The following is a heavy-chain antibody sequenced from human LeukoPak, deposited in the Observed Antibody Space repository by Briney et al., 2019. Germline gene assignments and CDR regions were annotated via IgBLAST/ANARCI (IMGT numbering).Heavy chain of an antibody. CDR1: GFTFSSYG. V-gene: IGHV3-30*02. J-gene: IGHJ4*02. D-gene: IGHD6-19*01. Sequence: PGGSLRLSCAASGFTFSSYGMHWVRQAPGKGLEWVAFIRSDGSIKYYTESLKGRFTISRDNSKNTLYLQMNSLRAEDTAVYYCAREGSGWHGIDYWGQGTLVTVSS. CDR3: AREGSGWHGIDY. CDR2: IRSDGSIK.